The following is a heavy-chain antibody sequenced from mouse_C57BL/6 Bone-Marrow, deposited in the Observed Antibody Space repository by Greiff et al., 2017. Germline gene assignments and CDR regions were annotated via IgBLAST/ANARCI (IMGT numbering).Heavy chain of an antibody. CDR2: IHPNSGST. CDR1: GYTFTSYW. V-gene: IGHV1-64*01. J-gene: IGHJ2*01. CDR3: AIRGTTVVAEGFDY. D-gene: IGHD1-1*01. Sequence: QVQLQQPGAELVKPGASVKLSCKASGYTFTSYWMHWVKQRPGQGLEWIGMIHPNSGSTNYNEKFKSKATLTVDKSSSTAYMQLSSLTSEDSAVYYCAIRGTTVVAEGFDYWGQGTTLTVSS.